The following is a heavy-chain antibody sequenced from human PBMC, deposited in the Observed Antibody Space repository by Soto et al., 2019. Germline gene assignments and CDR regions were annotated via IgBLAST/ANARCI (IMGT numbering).Heavy chain of an antibody. CDR3: ARDTSTCTGTH. V-gene: IGHV1-69*01. Sequence: QVQLVQSGAEVKKPGSSVKVSCKASGGTLSSSGFSWVRQAPGQGLEGVGGIIPLFGTTQYAQKFMGRVSITAYEMTTTVYMELSDLRSEDTAVYYCARDTSTCTGTHCGKGTLVPVST. CDR2: IIPLFGTT. J-gene: IGHJ4*02. D-gene: IGHD3-10*02. CDR1: GGTLSSSG.